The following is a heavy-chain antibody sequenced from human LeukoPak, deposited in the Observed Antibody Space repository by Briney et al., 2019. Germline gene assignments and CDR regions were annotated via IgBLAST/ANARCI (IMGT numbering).Heavy chain of an antibody. CDR3: ARWVGGYSYGYDY. D-gene: IGHD5-18*01. J-gene: IGHJ4*02. V-gene: IGHV4-30-4*01. CDR1: GVSISSGDYY. Sequence: SEPLSLTCSVSGVSISSGDYYWSWIRQPPGKGLECIGYTYYSGSTYYNPSLKSRVTISVDTSKNQFSLKLTSVTAADTAVYYCARWVGGYSYGYDYWGPGTLVTVSS. CDR2: TYYSGST.